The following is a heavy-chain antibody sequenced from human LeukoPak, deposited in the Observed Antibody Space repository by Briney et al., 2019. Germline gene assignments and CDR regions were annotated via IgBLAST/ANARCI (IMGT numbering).Heavy chain of an antibody. Sequence: SETLSLTCAVYGGSFSGYYWSWIRQPPGKGLEWIGEINHSGSTYYNPSLKSRVTISVDTSKNQFSLKLSSVTAADTAVYYCARDDYYDSSGYYHPLYNWFDPWGQGTLVTVSS. CDR2: INHSGST. J-gene: IGHJ5*02. CDR3: ARDDYYDSSGYYHPLYNWFDP. CDR1: GGSFSGYY. D-gene: IGHD3-22*01. V-gene: IGHV4-34*01.